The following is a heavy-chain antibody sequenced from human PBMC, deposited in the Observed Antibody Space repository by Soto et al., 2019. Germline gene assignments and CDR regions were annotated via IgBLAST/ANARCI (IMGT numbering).Heavy chain of an antibody. J-gene: IGHJ3*02. CDR3: ARPWGGSSRAFDI. V-gene: IGHV4-34*01. Sequence: QVQLQQWGAGLLKPSETLSLTCAVYGGSFSGYYWSWIRQPPGKGLEWIGEINHSGSTNYNPSLKSRVIISVVTSKNQFSLKLSSVTAADTAVYYCARPWGGSSRAFDIWGQGTMVTVSS. CDR1: GGSFSGYY. D-gene: IGHD6-6*01. CDR2: INHSGST.